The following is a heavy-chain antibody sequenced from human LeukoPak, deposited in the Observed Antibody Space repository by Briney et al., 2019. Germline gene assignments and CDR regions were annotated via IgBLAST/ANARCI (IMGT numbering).Heavy chain of an antibody. CDR2: ISYDGSNK. V-gene: IGHV3-30*18. D-gene: IGHD3-22*01. CDR1: GFTFSSYG. CDR3: AKESGDYDSSGYGAFDI. Sequence: PGGSLRLSCAASGFTFSSYGMHWVRQAPGKGLEWVAVISYDGSNKYYADSVKGRFTISRDNSKNTLYLQMNSLRAEDTAVYYCAKESGDYDSSGYGAFDIWVQGTMVTVSS. J-gene: IGHJ3*02.